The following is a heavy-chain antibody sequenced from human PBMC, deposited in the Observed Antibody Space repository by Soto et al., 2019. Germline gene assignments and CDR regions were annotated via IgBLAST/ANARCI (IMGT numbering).Heavy chain of an antibody. CDR1: GFTSAYHA. J-gene: IGHJ4*02. CDR2: ISSNGENT. D-gene: IGHD3-16*01. V-gene: IGHV3-23*01. Sequence: VGSLRLSCAASGFTSAYHALNWVRQAPGKGLEWVSTISSNGENTHYADSVKGRFIISSDNSSNTVDLQMNSLRVEDTAVYYCVSWASAHFDSWGQGTLVTVSS. CDR3: VSWASAHFDS.